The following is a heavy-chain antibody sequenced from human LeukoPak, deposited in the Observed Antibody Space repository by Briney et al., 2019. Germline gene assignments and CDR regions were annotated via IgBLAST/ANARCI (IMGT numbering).Heavy chain of an antibody. CDR2: ISDDGSNK. CDR3: AKPHFDD. CDR1: TFSLNTYG. V-gene: IGHV3-30*18. Sequence: GGSLRLSCAASTFSLNTYGIHWVRQAPGKGLEWLAAISDDGSNKYYADSVKGRFTISRDNSKNTLYLQMNSLRAEDTAVYYCAKPHFDDWGQGTLVTVSS. J-gene: IGHJ4*02.